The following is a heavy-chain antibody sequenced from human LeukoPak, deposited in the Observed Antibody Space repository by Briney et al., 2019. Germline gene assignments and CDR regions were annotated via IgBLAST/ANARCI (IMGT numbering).Heavy chain of an antibody. CDR2: ISYDGSNK. Sequence: PGRSLRLSCAASGFTFSSYGMHWVRQAPGKGLEWVAVISYDGSNKYYADSVKGRFTISRDNSKNTDYLQMNSLRAEDTAVYYCARGGKVSYYYGMDVWGQGTTVTVSS. CDR1: GFTFSSYG. V-gene: IGHV3-33*08. J-gene: IGHJ6*02. CDR3: ARGGKVSYYYGMDV. D-gene: IGHD3-10*01.